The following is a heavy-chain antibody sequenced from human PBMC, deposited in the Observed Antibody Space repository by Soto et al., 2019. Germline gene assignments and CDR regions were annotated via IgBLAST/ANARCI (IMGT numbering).Heavy chain of an antibody. CDR2: FDPEDGET. CDR3: ATGEPRRIAVAGSYFDY. V-gene: IGHV1-24*01. CDR1: GYTLTELS. D-gene: IGHD6-19*01. Sequence: ASVKVSYKVSGYTLTELSMHWVRQAPGKGLEWMGGFDPEDGETIYAQKFQGRVTMTEDTSTDTAYMELSSLRSEDTAVYYCATGEPRRIAVAGSYFDYWGQGTLVTVSS. J-gene: IGHJ4*02.